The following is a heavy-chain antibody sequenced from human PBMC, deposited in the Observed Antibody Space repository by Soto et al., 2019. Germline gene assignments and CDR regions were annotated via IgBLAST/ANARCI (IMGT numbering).Heavy chain of an antibody. J-gene: IGHJ6*03. D-gene: IGHD2-15*01. V-gene: IGHV4-31*03. CDR2: IYYSGST. CDR3: ARDRVGGAYMDV. Sequence: SETLSLTCTVSGGSINSGGYYWSWIRQHPGKGLEWIGYIYYSGSTYYNPSLKSRVTISVDTSKNQFSLKLSSVTAADTAVYYCARDRVGGAYMDVWGKGTTVTVSS. CDR1: GGSINSGGYY.